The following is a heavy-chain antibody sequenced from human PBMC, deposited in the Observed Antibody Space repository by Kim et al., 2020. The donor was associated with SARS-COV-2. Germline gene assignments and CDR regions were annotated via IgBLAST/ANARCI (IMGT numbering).Heavy chain of an antibody. Sequence: ASVKVSCKASGYTFTSYAMHWVRQAPGQRLEWMGWINAGNGSTKYSQKFQGRVTITRDTSASTAYMELSSLRSEDTAVYYCARELAYYYGSGLGDYWGQGTLVTVSS. CDR3: ARELAYYYGSGLGDY. CDR2: INAGNGST. CDR1: GYTFTSYA. V-gene: IGHV1-3*01. J-gene: IGHJ4*02. D-gene: IGHD3-10*01.